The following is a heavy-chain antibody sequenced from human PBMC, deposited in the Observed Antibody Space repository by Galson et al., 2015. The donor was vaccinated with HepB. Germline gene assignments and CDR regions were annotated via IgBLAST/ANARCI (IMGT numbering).Heavy chain of an antibody. J-gene: IGHJ4*02. D-gene: IGHD6-25*01. CDR1: GFTFNTYW. Sequence: SLRLSCAASGFTFNTYWMTWIRQAPGKGLEWVAYIQYNGFTKYYGDSVTGRFTISRDNSKNTLYLQMNSLRPEDTALYHCARNTPASGYHGLHYGGQGTLVTVSS. CDR3: ARNTPASGYHGLHY. CDR2: IQYNGFTK. V-gene: IGHV3-30*03.